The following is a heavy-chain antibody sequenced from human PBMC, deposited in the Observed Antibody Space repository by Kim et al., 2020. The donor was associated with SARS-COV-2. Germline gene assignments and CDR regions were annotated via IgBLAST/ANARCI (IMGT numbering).Heavy chain of an antibody. CDR2: ISYDGSNK. CDR1: GFTFSSYG. D-gene: IGHD3-9*01. Sequence: GGSLRLSCAASGFTFSSYGMHWVRQAPGKGLEWVAVISYDGSNKYYADSVKGRFTISRDNSKNTLYLQMNSLRAEDTAVYYCAGLRGLYDILRESGWREPPDFDYWGQGTLVTVSS. V-gene: IGHV3-33*05. CDR3: AGLRGLYDILRESGWREPPDFDY. J-gene: IGHJ4*02.